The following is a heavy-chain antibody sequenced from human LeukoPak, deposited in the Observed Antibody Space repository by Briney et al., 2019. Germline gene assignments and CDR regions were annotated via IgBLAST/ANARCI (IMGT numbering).Heavy chain of an antibody. CDR2: ISSSGGTT. Sequence: GGSLRLSCAASGLTFSDYNMNWVRQAPGKGLEWLSYISSSGGTTYYADSVKGRFTISRDNAKNSLYLQMNSLRDEDTAVYYCARGRGSGRWLDYWGQGNLVTVSS. J-gene: IGHJ4*02. CDR3: ARGRGSGRWLDY. CDR1: GLTFSDYN. V-gene: IGHV3-48*02. D-gene: IGHD3-10*01.